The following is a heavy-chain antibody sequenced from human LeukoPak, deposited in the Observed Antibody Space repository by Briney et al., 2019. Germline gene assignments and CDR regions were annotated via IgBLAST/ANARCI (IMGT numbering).Heavy chain of an antibody. Sequence: PSETLSLTCTVSGGSISSGDYYWSWIRQPPGKGLEWIGYIYYSGSTYYNPSLKSRVTISVDTSKNQFSLKLSSVTAADTAVYYCARGEASYCGGDCYSGYFQHWGQGTLVTVSS. D-gene: IGHD2-21*02. CDR1: GGSISSGDYY. V-gene: IGHV4-30-4*01. J-gene: IGHJ1*01. CDR2: IYYSGST. CDR3: ARGEASYCGGDCYSGYFQH.